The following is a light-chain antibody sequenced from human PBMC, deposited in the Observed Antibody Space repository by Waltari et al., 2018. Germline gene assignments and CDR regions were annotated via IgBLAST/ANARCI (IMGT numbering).Light chain of an antibody. J-gene: IGLJ1*01. CDR1: SSDVGGYNY. Sequence: QSALTQPRSVSGSPGQSVTISCTGTSSDVGGYNYVSWYQQHPGKAPKLMIYDVSKRPSGVPDRFSGSKSGNTASLTISVLQAEDEADYYCCSYAGSYTSRVFGTGTKVTVL. CDR3: CSYAGSYTSRV. V-gene: IGLV2-11*01. CDR2: DVS.